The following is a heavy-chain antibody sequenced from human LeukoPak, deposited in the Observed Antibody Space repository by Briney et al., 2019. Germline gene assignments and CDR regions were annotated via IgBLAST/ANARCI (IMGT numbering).Heavy chain of an antibody. CDR2: INPNSGYT. Sequence: VASVKVSCKASGYTFTGYYMHWVRQAPGQGLEWMGWINPNSGYTNSAQQFQGRVTMTRDTSMKTAYMELTKLTSDDSAIYYCARGAPDIKSAGPYLDAFDIWGQGTLVTVSS. D-gene: IGHD6-13*01. V-gene: IGHV1-2*02. J-gene: IGHJ3*02. CDR3: ARGAPDIKSAGPYLDAFDI. CDR1: GYTFTGYY.